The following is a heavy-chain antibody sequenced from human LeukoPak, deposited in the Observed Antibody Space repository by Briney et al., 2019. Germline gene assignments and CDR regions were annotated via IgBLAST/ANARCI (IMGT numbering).Heavy chain of an antibody. D-gene: IGHD6-13*01. CDR3: AKDLIPAADGTYFDY. J-gene: IGHJ4*02. V-gene: IGHV3-30*02. CDR1: GFTFSSYG. CDR2: IQYGGTNK. Sequence: GGSLRLSCAASGFTFSSYGMHWVRQAPGKGLEWVAFIQYGGTNKYYADSVKGRFTISRDNSQNTLYLQMNSLRAEDTAVYYCAKDLIPAADGTYFDYWGQGALVTVSS.